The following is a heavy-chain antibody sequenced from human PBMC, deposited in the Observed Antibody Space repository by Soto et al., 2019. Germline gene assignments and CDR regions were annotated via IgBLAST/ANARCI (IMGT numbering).Heavy chain of an antibody. Sequence: GGSLRLSCAASGFTFTRYSMNWVRQAPGKGLEWVSSISSTTNYIYYADSMKGRFTVSRDNAKNSVYLDMNSLSAEDTAVYYCARESEDLTSNFDYWGQGTLVT. CDR1: GFTFTRYS. CDR3: ARESEDLTSNFDY. J-gene: IGHJ4*02. V-gene: IGHV3-21*04. CDR2: ISSTTNYI.